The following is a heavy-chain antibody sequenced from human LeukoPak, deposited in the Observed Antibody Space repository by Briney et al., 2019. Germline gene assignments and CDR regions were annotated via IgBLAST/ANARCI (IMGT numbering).Heavy chain of an antibody. CDR3: ARAGSGTYYVDAFDI. V-gene: IGHV4-59*02. J-gene: IGHJ3*02. Sequence: SETLSLTCTVSGASVRSYYWTWVRQSPGKGLECIGHIHYSGYTNDNPSPGRRVTMSIDTSKNQFSLKLTSVTAADTAVYYCARAGSGTYYVDAFDIWGQGTMVTVSS. CDR1: GASVRSYY. D-gene: IGHD1-26*01. CDR2: IHYSGYT.